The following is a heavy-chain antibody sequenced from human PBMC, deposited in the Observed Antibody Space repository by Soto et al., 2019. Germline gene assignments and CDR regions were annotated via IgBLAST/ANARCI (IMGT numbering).Heavy chain of an antibody. CDR3: ARWLGYGPHFDY. Sequence: QVQLQESGPGPVKPSQTLSLTCTVSGGSISSGDYYWSWIRQPPGKGLECIGYIYYSGSTYYNPSLKSRVTISVDTSKNQFSLKLSSVTAADTAVYYCARWLGYGPHFDYWGQGTLVTVSS. V-gene: IGHV4-30-4*01. D-gene: IGHD5-12*01. J-gene: IGHJ4*02. CDR1: GGSISSGDYY. CDR2: IYYSGST.